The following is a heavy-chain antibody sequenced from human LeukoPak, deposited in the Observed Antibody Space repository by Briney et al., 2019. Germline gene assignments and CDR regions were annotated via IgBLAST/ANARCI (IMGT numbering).Heavy chain of an antibody. J-gene: IGHJ4*02. V-gene: IGHV3-43*02. CDR3: AKDFSGYIDY. D-gene: IGHD3-22*01. Sequence: GGSLRLSCAASGFTFDDYGMHWVRQPPGKGLEWVSLFSGDGGSTYYADSVKGRFTISRDSRKNSLYLEMNSLTTEDSAIYYCAKDFSGYIDYWGQGTLVTVSS. CDR2: FSGDGGST. CDR1: GFTFDDYG.